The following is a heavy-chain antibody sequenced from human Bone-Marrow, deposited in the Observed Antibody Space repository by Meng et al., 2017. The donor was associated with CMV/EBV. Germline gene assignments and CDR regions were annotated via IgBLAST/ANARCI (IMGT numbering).Heavy chain of an antibody. Sequence: SETLSLTCTVSGGSVSSGSYYWSWIRQPPGKGLEWIGYIYYSGSTNYNPSLKSRVTISVDTSKNQFSLKLSSVTAADTAVYYCARDRRGRDAFDIWGQGTMVTVSS. D-gene: IGHD3-16*01. CDR2: IYYSGST. V-gene: IGHV4-61*01. CDR3: ARDRRGRDAFDI. J-gene: IGHJ3*02. CDR1: GGSVSSGSYY.